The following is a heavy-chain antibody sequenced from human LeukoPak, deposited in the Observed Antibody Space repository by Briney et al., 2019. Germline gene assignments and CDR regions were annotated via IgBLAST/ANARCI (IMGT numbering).Heavy chain of an antibody. CDR3: ARDTLSKFAGSYGYFQH. CDR1: GYTFTGYY. CDR2: INPNSGGT. Sequence: ASVKVSCKASGYTFTGYYMHWVRQAPGQGLEWMGWINPNSGGTNYAQKFQGRVTMTTDTSTSTAYMELRSLRSDDTAVYYCARDTLSKFAGSYGYFQHWGQGTLVTVSS. V-gene: IGHV1-2*02. D-gene: IGHD1-26*01. J-gene: IGHJ1*01.